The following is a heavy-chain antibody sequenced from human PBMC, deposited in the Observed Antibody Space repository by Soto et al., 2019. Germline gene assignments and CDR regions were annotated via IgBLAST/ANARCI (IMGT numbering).Heavy chain of an antibody. CDR2: MNPGSGDT. D-gene: IGHD5-18*01. Sequence: ASVKVSCKASGYTFTNNDVTWVRQATGQGLEWMGWMNPGSGDTGYAQKFQGRVTMTRNISIATAYMELSSLRSEDTAIYYCARMASFGSLNWFDPWGQGTLVTV. J-gene: IGHJ5*02. CDR1: GYTFTNND. V-gene: IGHV1-8*01. CDR3: ARMASFGSLNWFDP.